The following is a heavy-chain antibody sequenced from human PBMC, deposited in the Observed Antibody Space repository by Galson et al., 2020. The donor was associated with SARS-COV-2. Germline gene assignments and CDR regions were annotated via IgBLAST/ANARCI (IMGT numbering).Heavy chain of an antibody. CDR3: ASSGDDLGVWGVMGFYYYGMDV. CDR2: ISSSSSYI. Sequence: GGSLRLSCAASGFTFSSYSMNWVRQAPGKGLEWVSSISSSSSYIYYADSVKGRFTISRDNAKNSLYLQMNSLRAEDTAVYYCASSGDDLGVWGVMGFYYYGMDVWGQGTTVTVSS. D-gene: IGHD3-10*01. J-gene: IGHJ6*02. CDR1: GFTFSSYS. V-gene: IGHV3-21*01.